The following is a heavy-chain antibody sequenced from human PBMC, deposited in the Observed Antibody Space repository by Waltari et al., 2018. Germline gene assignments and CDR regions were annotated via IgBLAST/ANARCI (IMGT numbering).Heavy chain of an antibody. CDR3: ARLPVASSSFDY. CDR1: GGSFSGYY. CDR2: INHSGST. D-gene: IGHD6-13*01. V-gene: IGHV4-34*01. J-gene: IGHJ4*02. Sequence: QVQLQQWGAGLLKPSETLSLPCAVYGGSFSGYYWSWIRQPPGKGLEWIGEINHSGSTNYNPSLKSRVTISVDTSKNQFSLKLSSVTAADTAVYYCARLPVASSSFDYWGQGTLVTVSS.